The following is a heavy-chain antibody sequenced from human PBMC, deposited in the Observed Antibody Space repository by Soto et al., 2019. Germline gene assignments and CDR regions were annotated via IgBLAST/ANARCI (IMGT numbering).Heavy chain of an antibody. V-gene: IGHV4-34*01. CDR3: ARTRKFTMVRGYYYYYGMDV. CDR1: GGSFSGYY. Sequence: SETLSLTCAVYGGSFSGYYWSWIRQPPGKGLEWIGEINHSGSTNYNPSLKSRVTISVDTSKNQFSLKLSSVTAADTAVYYCARTRKFTMVRGYYYYYGMDVWGQGTTVTVSS. CDR2: INHSGST. J-gene: IGHJ6*02. D-gene: IGHD3-10*01.